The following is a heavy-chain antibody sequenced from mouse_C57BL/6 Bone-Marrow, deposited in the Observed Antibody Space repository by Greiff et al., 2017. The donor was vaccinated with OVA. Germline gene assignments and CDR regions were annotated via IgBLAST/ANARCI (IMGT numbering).Heavy chain of an antibody. Sequence: QVQLQQPGAELVRPGSSVKLSCKASGYTFTSYWMHWVKQRPIQGLEWIGNIEPSDSDTNYNQKFKDKATLTVDKSSSTACMQLSSLTSEDSAVYYCAREPVQDVYYGYFDYWGQGTTVTVSS. CDR3: AREPVQDVYYGYFDY. V-gene: IGHV1-52*01. D-gene: IGHD2-3*01. CDR1: GYTFTSYW. J-gene: IGHJ2*01. CDR2: IEPSDSDT.